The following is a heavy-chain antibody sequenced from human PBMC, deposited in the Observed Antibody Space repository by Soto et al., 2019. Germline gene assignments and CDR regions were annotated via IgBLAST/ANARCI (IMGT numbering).Heavy chain of an antibody. CDR2: ISWDGRDT. CDR3: AKTCSFGSCFDY. Sequence: GGSLRLSCAASGFTFSSYTMHWVRQAPGKGLEWVSLISWDGRDTYYIDSVRGRFTISRDNSKNSLYLQIHSLRTEDTALYYCAKTCSFGSCFDYSGQGTLVTVSS. J-gene: IGHJ4*02. CDR1: GFTFSSYT. D-gene: IGHD2-15*01. V-gene: IGHV3-43*01.